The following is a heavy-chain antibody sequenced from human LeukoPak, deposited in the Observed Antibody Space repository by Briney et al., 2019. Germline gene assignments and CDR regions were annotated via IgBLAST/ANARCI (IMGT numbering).Heavy chain of an antibody. Sequence: PSQTLSLTCTVSGGSISSYYWSWIRQPPGKGLEWIGYIFYSGSTNYNPSLKSRVTMSVDTSKNQFSLKLSSVTAADTAVYYCARAGDYGGNYYYYYMDVWGKGTTVTVSS. CDR1: GGSISSYY. CDR3: ARAGDYGGNYYYYYMDV. CDR2: IFYSGST. V-gene: IGHV4-59*01. J-gene: IGHJ6*03. D-gene: IGHD4-23*01.